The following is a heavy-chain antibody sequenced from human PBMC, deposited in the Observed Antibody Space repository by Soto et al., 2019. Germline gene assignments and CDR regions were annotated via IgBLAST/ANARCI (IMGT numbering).Heavy chain of an antibody. CDR1: GGTFSSYA. V-gene: IGHV1-69*01. D-gene: IGHD1-20*01. CDR3: ASPVTGTTRAYYYYYGMDV. Sequence: QVQLVQSGAEVKKPGSSVKVSCKASGGTFSSYAISWVRQAPGQGLEWMGGIIPIFGTANYAQKFQGRVTITADESTSTAYMALSSLRSEDTAVYYCASPVTGTTRAYYYYYGMDVWGQGTTVTVSS. J-gene: IGHJ6*02. CDR2: IIPIFGTA.